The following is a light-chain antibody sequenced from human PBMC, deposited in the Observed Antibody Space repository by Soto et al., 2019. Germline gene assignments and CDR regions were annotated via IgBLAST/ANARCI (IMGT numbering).Light chain of an antibody. CDR1: QSVLYNSNNKNY. CDR2: WAS. Sequence: DIVMTQSPDSLAVSLGERATINCKSSQSVLYNSNNKNYLAWYRQKPGQPPKLLISWASTRESGVPDRFSGSGSGKDFTLTISSLQAEDVAIYYCQQYYSTPLTFGGGTKVEIK. V-gene: IGKV4-1*01. CDR3: QQYYSTPLT. J-gene: IGKJ4*01.